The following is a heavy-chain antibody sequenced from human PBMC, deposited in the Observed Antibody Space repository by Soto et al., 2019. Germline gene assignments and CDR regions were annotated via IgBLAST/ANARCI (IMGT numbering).Heavy chain of an antibody. Sequence: EVQLVESGGGLIRPGGSLRLSCAASGFTVNGNYVSWVRQAPGKGLELVSFTYSGGNTDYADSVKGRFTTSTDTSKNTLYLQMHSLTAEDTAVYYCARAKRGGFDCWGQGTLVTVSS. CDR3: ARAKRGGFDC. V-gene: IGHV3-53*01. J-gene: IGHJ4*02. CDR2: TYSGGNT. D-gene: IGHD3-16*01. CDR1: GFTVNGNY.